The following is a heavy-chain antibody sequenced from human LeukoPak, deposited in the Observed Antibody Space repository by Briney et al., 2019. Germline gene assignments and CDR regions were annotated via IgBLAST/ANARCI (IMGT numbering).Heavy chain of an antibody. CDR1: GFSFSSYA. CDR3: ARERDGDILTGYYPNYFDY. Sequence: GGSLRLSCATSGFSFSSYAMSWVRQAPGKGLEWVSSISSSSSYIYYADSVKGRFTISRDNAKNSLYLQMNSLRAEDTAVYYCARERDGDILTGYYPNYFDYWGQGTLVTVSS. CDR2: ISSSSSYI. D-gene: IGHD3-9*01. J-gene: IGHJ4*02. V-gene: IGHV3-21*01.